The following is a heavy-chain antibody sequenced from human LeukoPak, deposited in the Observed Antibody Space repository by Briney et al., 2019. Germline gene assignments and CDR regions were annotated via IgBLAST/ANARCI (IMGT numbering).Heavy chain of an antibody. Sequence: ASVKVSCKASGYTFTNFDINWVRQATGQGLEWMGWMNPNSGNAGNAQKFQGRVTMTRDTSTSTVYMELSSLRSDDTAVYYCARGPRITLVRGGQWYFYMDVWGKGTTVTVSS. D-gene: IGHD3-10*01. CDR2: MNPNSGNA. J-gene: IGHJ6*03. CDR3: ARGPRITLVRGGQWYFYMDV. V-gene: IGHV1-8*01. CDR1: GYTFTNFD.